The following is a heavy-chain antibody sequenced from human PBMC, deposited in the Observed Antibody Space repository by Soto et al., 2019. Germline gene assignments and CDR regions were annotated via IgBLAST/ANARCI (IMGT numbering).Heavy chain of an antibody. D-gene: IGHD6-13*01. Sequence: PGGSLRLSCAASGFTFSSYEMNWVRQAPGKGLEWVSYISSSGSTIYYADSVKGRFTISRDNAKNSLYLQMNSLRAEDTAVYYCARDSIGPGIAAAGRGTGASPYYYYYGMDVWGQGTTVTVSS. CDR1: GFTFSSYE. CDR3: ARDSIGPGIAAAGRGTGASPYYYYYGMDV. CDR2: ISSSGSTI. V-gene: IGHV3-48*03. J-gene: IGHJ6*02.